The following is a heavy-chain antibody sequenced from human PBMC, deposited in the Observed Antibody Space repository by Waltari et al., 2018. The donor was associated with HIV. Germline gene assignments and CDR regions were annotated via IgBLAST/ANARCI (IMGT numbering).Heavy chain of an antibody. J-gene: IGHJ4*02. CDR2: VNCNSGAT. Sequence: QVHLVQSGAEVKQPGASVKVSCKASGYIFTGYFIHWVRQAPGQGLEWGGWVNCNSGATHYAQDFQGRVSMARDTSTNTAYMDLTRLTSDDSAVYYCARFGYGSGSLTEWGQGSLVTVSS. CDR3: ARFGYGSGSLTE. V-gene: IGHV1-2*02. D-gene: IGHD3-10*01. CDR1: GYIFTGYF.